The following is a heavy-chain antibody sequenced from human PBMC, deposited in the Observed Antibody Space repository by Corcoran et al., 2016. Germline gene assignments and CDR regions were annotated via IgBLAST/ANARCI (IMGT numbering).Heavy chain of an antibody. D-gene: IGHD5-18*01. J-gene: IGHJ3*02. CDR1: GFTFSSYS. Sequence: EVQLVESGGGLVKPGGSLRLSCAASGFTFSSYSMNWVRQAPGKGLEWVSSISSSSSYIYYADSVKGRFTISRDNAKNSLYLQMNSLRAEDTAVYYCARDYSPYSYELEGAFDIWGQGTMVTVSS. V-gene: IGHV3-21*01. CDR2: ISSSSSYI. CDR3: ARDYSPYSYELEGAFDI.